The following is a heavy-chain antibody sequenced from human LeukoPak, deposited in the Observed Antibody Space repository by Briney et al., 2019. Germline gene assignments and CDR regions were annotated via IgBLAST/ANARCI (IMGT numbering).Heavy chain of an antibody. D-gene: IGHD1-26*01. CDR1: GFTFSSYS. J-gene: IGHJ4*02. Sequence: GGSLRLSCAASGFTFSSYSMHWVRQAPGKGLEWVALISYDGSNKYYADSVKGRFTISRDNSKNTLYLQLNSLRAEDTAVYYCARSPGLVGANYFDYWGQGTLVTVSS. CDR2: ISYDGSNK. CDR3: ARSPGLVGANYFDY. V-gene: IGHV3-30*03.